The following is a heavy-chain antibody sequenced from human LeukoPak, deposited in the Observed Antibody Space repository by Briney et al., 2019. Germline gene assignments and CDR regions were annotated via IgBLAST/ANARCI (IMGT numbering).Heavy chain of an antibody. CDR1: GLTFSNYG. Sequence: PGRSLRLSCAASGLTFSNYGMHWVRQAPGKGLVWVSRISSDGSSTSYADSVKGRFTISRDNAKNTLYLQMNSLRAEDTAVYYCAREVACSGGSCYSRFFDYWGQGTLVTVSS. V-gene: IGHV3-74*01. CDR3: AREVACSGGSCYSRFFDY. J-gene: IGHJ4*02. D-gene: IGHD2-15*01. CDR2: ISSDGSST.